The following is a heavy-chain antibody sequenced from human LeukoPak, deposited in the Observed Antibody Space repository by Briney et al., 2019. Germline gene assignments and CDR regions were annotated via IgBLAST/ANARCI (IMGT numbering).Heavy chain of an antibody. CDR2: ISSGSSYI. J-gene: IGHJ4*02. CDR3: ARDKGRFKVQDDLDY. D-gene: IGHD1-1*01. Sequence: PGGSLRLSCAASGFTFSSYSMNWVRQAPGKGLEWVSSISSGSSYIYYADSLKGRFTISRDNAKNSLYLQINSLRAEDTAVYYCARDKGRFKVQDDLDYWGQGTLVTVSS. V-gene: IGHV3-21*01. CDR1: GFTFSSYS.